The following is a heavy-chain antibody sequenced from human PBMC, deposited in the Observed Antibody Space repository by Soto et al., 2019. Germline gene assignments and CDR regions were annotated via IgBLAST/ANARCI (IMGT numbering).Heavy chain of an antibody. CDR3: AKDYRESLNAFDI. J-gene: IGHJ3*02. CDR1: GFTFSSYW. CDR2: IKQDGSEK. Sequence: GGSLRLSCVASGFTFSSYWMSWVRQAPGKGLEWVANIKQDGSEKYYVDSVKGRFTISRDNAKNSLYLQMNSLRAEDTAVYYCAKDYRESLNAFDIWGQGTMVTVSS. V-gene: IGHV3-7*01.